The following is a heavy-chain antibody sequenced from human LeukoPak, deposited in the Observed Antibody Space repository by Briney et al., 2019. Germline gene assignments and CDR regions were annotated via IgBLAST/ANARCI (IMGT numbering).Heavy chain of an antibody. CDR3: ARVQYSESTMSFDS. J-gene: IGHJ4*02. V-gene: IGHV4-59*01. CDR1: VSSIRRFY. CDR2: VHDTGST. Sequence: SETLSLTCTVSVSSIRRFYWSWIRQPPGKGLQWIGYVHDTGSTNYSPSLKSRVTISLDTSKNQLSLNLSSVTAADTAVYYCARVQYSESTMSFDSWGQGTLVTVSS. D-gene: IGHD5/OR15-5a*01.